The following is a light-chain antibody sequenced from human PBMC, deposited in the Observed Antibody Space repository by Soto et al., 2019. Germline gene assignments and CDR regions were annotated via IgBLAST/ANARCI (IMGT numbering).Light chain of an antibody. V-gene: IGKV3-20*01. CDR3: QQYGSSMYT. J-gene: IGKJ2*01. Sequence: ETVLTQSPGTLSLSPGERATLSCRASQSVPNDYLAWYHQKPGQAPRLLIYGASSRATGIPDTFSGSGSGTDFTLTISRLEPEDSGVYYCQQYGSSMYTFGQGTKLEIK. CDR2: GAS. CDR1: QSVPNDY.